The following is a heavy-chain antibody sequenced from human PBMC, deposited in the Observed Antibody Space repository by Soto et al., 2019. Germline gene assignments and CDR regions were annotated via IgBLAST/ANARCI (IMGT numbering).Heavy chain of an antibody. CDR3: ARGPGTSLGLYYFDY. V-gene: IGHV4-34*01. J-gene: IGHJ4*02. CDR2: INHSGST. D-gene: IGHD3-16*01. Sequence: QVQLQQWGAGLLKPSETLSLTCAVYGGSFSGYYWSWIRQPPGKGLEWIGEINHSGSTNNNPSLTIRVTISADTYKNQFAMELSSVTAADTAVYYCARGPGTSLGLYYFDYWGQGTLVTVSS. CDR1: GGSFSGYY.